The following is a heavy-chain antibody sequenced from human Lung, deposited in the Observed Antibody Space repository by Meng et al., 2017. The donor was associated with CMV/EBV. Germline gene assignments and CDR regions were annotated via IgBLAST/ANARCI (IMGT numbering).Heavy chain of an antibody. CDR3: AKSQVYYDFWSGIKGRLVYYYYYGMDV. V-gene: IGHV1-69*13. J-gene: IGHJ6*02. D-gene: IGHD3-3*01. CDR1: GGTFTGYA. CDR2: IIPILGTV. Sequence: SVXVSXXASGGTFTGYAVGWVRQAPGQGLEWMGGIIPILGTVNYAQNFQDRVTITADESTVTAYMELSSLRSEDTAVYYCAKSQVYYDFWSGIKGRLVYYYYYGMDVWGQGTXVTVSS.